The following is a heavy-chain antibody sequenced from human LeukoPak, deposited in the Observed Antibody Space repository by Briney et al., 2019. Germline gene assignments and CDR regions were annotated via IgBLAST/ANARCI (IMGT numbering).Heavy chain of an antibody. CDR3: ARSRSGYSYDHAAFDI. J-gene: IGHJ3*02. D-gene: IGHD5-18*01. Sequence: SETLSLTCAVSGGSISNYYWSWIRQPPGKGLEWIAYIDYRGSTTYNPSLKSRVTISVDTSRYQFSLKLSSVTAADTAVYYCARSRSGYSYDHAAFDIWGQGTMVTVSS. V-gene: IGHV4-59*01. CDR1: GGSISNYY. CDR2: IDYRGST.